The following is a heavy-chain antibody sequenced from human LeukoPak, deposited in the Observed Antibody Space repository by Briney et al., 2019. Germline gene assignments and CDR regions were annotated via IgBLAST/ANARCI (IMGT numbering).Heavy chain of an antibody. CDR1: GFTFSTYS. Sequence: GGSLRLSCAASGFTFSTYSLSWVRQAPGKGLEWVAKINKDGSEKAYVDSVKGRFTISRDNAKGSLYLQLNSLRAEDTAVYYCAGGFQRGDSPVWGQGTLVTVSS. J-gene: IGHJ4*02. D-gene: IGHD2-21*02. V-gene: IGHV3-7*01. CDR3: AGGFQRGDSPV. CDR2: INKDGSEK.